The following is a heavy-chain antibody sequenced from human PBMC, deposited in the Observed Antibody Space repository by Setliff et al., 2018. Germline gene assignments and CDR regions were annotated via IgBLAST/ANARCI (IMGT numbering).Heavy chain of an antibody. J-gene: IGHJ4*02. Sequence: PGGSLRLSCVASRFTFSNYGMHWVRQTPGKGLEWVAVISYDGSNKYYADSVKGRFTISRDNSKNTPYLQMNSLRAEDTAVYYCARDRLRSDSPWGYFDYWGQGTLVTVSS. CDR2: ISYDGSNK. CDR3: ARDRLRSDSPWGYFDY. D-gene: IGHD3-16*01. V-gene: IGHV3-30*19. CDR1: RFTFSNYG.